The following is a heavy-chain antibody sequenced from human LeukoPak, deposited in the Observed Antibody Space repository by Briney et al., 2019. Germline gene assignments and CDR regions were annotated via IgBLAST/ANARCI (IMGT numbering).Heavy chain of an antibody. CDR3: AMPWGGNSIIS. J-gene: IGHJ4*02. D-gene: IGHD4-23*01. V-gene: IGHV1-3*01. Sequence: ASVTVSCKASGYTFTSYAMHRVRQAPGQRLEWMGWINAGNGNTKYSQKFQGKVTITRDTSASTAYMELSSLRSEETAVYYCAMPWGGNSIISWGQGTLVTVSS. CDR2: INAGNGNT. CDR1: GYTFTSYA.